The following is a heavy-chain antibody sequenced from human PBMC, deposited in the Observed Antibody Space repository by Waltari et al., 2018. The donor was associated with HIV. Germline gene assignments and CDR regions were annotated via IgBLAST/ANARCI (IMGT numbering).Heavy chain of an antibody. V-gene: IGHV4-39*01. CDR2: IYYTGRA. CDR3: ARHALRVGAAYWNFDL. J-gene: IGHJ2*01. CDR1: GGSVSSRSSF. Sequence: QLQLQESGPGLVKPSETLSLTCPLPGGSVSSRSSFWGWIRQPPGKGLEWIGRIYYTGRAYYNPSLKSRVTISVDTSKNQFSLKVTSVTAADTAVYYCARHALRVGAAYWNFDLWGRGTLVTVSS. D-gene: IGHD1-26*01.